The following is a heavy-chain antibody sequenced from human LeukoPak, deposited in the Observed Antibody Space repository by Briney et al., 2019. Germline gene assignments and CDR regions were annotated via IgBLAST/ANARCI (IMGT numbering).Heavy chain of an antibody. CDR1: GFTFSSYW. V-gene: IGHV3-7*01. CDR3: AGARGWEFSS. J-gene: IGHJ5*02. Sequence: GGSLRLSCAASGFTFSSYWMGWVPQAPGMGLEWVATIKQDGSEKYYLDSVKGRFTISRDNAKNSLFLQMNSLRAEDTAVYYCAGARGWEFSSWGQGTLVTVSS. CDR2: IKQDGSEK. D-gene: IGHD1-26*01.